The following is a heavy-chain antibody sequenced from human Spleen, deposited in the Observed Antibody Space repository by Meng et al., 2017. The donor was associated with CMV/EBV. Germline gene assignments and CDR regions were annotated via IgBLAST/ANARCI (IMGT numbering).Heavy chain of an antibody. CDR3: TTFHTADSFDY. J-gene: IGHJ4*02. Sequence: LSGAASGFTFSGYAMHWVRQAPGKGLEWVAVISYDETDKYYADSVKGRFTISRDNSKSILYLHMNSLRAEDTAIYYCTTFHTADSFDYWGQGSLVTVSS. D-gene: IGHD2-21*02. V-gene: IGHV3-30*04. CDR1: GFTFSGYA. CDR2: ISYDETDK.